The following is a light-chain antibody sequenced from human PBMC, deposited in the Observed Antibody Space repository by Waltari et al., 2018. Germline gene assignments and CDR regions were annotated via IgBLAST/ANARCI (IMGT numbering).Light chain of an antibody. CDR1: SSNIGSKT. CDR2: SND. J-gene: IGLJ2*01. V-gene: IGLV1-44*01. CDR3: AAWDDSLNAVV. Sequence: QSVLTQPPSASETSGQRVTISCSGSSSNIGSKTVNWYQQLPGTAPKLLIYSNDKRPSGVPARFSGSKSGTSASLAISGLQSEDEAEYYCAAWDDSLNAVVFGGGTKVTVL.